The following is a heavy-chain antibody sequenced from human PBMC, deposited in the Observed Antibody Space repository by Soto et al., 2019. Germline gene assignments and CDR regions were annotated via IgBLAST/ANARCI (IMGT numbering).Heavy chain of an antibody. Sequence: GGSLRLSCAASGFTFSSSAMSWVRQAPGKGLEWVSAISGSGGSTYYADSVKGRFTISRDNSKNTLYLQMNSLRAEDTAVYYCAKRSVFGVVTKWYMDVWGKGTTVTVSS. CDR2: ISGSGGST. CDR1: GFTFSSSA. D-gene: IGHD3-3*01. J-gene: IGHJ6*03. CDR3: AKRSVFGVVTKWYMDV. V-gene: IGHV3-23*01.